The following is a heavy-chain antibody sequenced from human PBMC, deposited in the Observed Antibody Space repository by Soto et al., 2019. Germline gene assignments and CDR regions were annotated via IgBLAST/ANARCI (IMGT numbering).Heavy chain of an antibody. CDR3: ARRRPGLYGDAFDI. Sequence: NPSETLSLTCTVSGGSISGYYWSWIRQPPGKGLEWIGYIYDGGSGRTNYNPSLKSRGSISQDTSKNQFSLELTSVTPADTAVYYCARRRPGLYGDAFDIWGQGTMVTVSS. CDR2: IYDGGSGRT. V-gene: IGHV4-59*01. D-gene: IGHD2-8*01. CDR1: GGSISGYY. J-gene: IGHJ3*02.